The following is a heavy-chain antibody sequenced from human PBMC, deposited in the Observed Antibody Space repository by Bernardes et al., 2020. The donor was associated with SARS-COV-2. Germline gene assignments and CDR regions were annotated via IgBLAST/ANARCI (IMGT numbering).Heavy chain of an antibody. V-gene: IGHV1-2*02. CDR2: INPNTGGT. J-gene: IGHJ3*01. CDR3: ARTRSTLSVVATINLAFDV. Sequence: ASVKVSCKASGYTFTDYFIHWVRHAPGQGLEWMGWINPNTGGTYYPQKFQGRVTMTRDTSISTAYMELTSLGSDDAAVYYCARTRSTLSVVATINLAFDVWGQGTMVTVSS. CDR1: GYTFTDYF. D-gene: IGHD5-12*01.